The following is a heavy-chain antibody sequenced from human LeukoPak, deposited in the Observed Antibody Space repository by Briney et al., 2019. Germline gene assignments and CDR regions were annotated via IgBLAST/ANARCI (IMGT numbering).Heavy chain of an antibody. D-gene: IGHD2-2*01. J-gene: IGHJ4*02. CDR2: ISGSGGST. V-gene: IGHV3-23*01. CDR3: AKDGGYCSSTSCRSDY. CDR1: GFTFSSYA. Sequence: GGSLRLSCAASGFTFSSYAMGWVRQAPGKGLEWVSAISGSGGSTYYADSVKGRFTISRDNSKNTLYLQMNSLRAEDTAVYYCAKDGGYCSSTSCRSDYWGQGTLVTVSS.